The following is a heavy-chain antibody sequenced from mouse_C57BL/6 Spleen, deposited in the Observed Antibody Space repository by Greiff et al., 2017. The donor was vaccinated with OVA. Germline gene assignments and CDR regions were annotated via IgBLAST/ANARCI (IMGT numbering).Heavy chain of an antibody. D-gene: IGHD3-2*02. V-gene: IGHV3-6*01. Sequence: EVQLQQSGPGLVKPSQSLSLTCSVTGYSITSGYYWNWIRQFPGNKLEWMGYISYDGSNKYNPSLKNRISITRDTSKNQFFLKLNSVTTEDTATYYFVSQLRLHYYAMDYWGQGTSVTVSS. CDR3: VSQLRLHYYAMDY. CDR2: ISYDGSN. J-gene: IGHJ4*01. CDR1: GYSITSGYY.